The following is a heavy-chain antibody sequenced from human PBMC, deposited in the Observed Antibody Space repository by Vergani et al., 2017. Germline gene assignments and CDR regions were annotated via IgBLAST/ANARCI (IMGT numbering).Heavy chain of an antibody. CDR2: ISSSGSTI. Sequence: EVQLVESGGGLVQPGGSLRLSCAASGFTFSSYEMNWVRQAPGKGLEWVSYISSSGSTISYADSVKGRFTISRDNAKNSLYLQMNSLRAEDTAVYYCARVAWQQLADYWGQGTLVTVSS. V-gene: IGHV3-48*03. CDR1: GFTFSSYE. D-gene: IGHD6-13*01. CDR3: ARVAWQQLADY. J-gene: IGHJ4*02.